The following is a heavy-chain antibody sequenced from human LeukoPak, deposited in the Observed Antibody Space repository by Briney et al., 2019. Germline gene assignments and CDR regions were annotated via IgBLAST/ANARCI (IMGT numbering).Heavy chain of an antibody. CDR3: ARVLYGSGSEELDY. CDR2: ISVSGGST. D-gene: IGHD3-10*01. J-gene: IGHJ4*02. Sequence: GGSLRLSCAASGFTFSSQPMSWVRQTPGKGLEWVSGISVSGGSTNYADSVEGRFTISRDNSKNTLYLQMNSLRAEDTAVYYCARVLYGSGSEELDYWGQGTLVTVSS. V-gene: IGHV3-23*01. CDR1: GFTFSSQP.